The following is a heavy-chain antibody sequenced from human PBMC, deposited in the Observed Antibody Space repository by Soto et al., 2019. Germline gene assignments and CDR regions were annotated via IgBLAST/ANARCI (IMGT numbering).Heavy chain of an antibody. Sequence: ASVKVSCKASGYTFTGYYMHWVRQAPGQGLEWMGWINPNSGGTNYAQKFQGWVTMTRDASISTAYMELSRLRSDDTAVYYCARLTTTCYFDYCGQGTLVTVSS. CDR3: ARLTTTCYFDY. CDR2: INPNSGGT. CDR1: GYTFTGYY. J-gene: IGHJ4*03. V-gene: IGHV1-2*04. D-gene: IGHD4-4*01.